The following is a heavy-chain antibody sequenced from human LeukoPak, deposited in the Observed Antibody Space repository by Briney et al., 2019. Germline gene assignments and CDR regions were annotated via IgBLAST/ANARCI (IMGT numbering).Heavy chain of an antibody. J-gene: IGHJ4*02. V-gene: IGHV4-59*08. Sequence: SETLSLTCTVSGGSISDYYWTWIRQPPGKGLEWIGYIYYSGITNYNPSLRSRVTISVDTSKNQFSLKLSSVTAADTAVYYCARSGATIWGTFDYWGQGTLVTVSS. D-gene: IGHD5-12*01. CDR3: ARSGATIWGTFDY. CDR2: IYYSGIT. CDR1: GGSISDYY.